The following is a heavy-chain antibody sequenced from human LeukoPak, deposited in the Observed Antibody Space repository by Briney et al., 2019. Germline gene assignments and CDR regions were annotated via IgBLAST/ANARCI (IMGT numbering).Heavy chain of an antibody. CDR3: AKGSYYDSSGYYSFDY. CDR1: GFTFSSYS. V-gene: IGHV3-23*01. J-gene: IGHJ4*02. D-gene: IGHD3-22*01. Sequence: GGSLRLSCAASGFTFSSYSMVWVRQAPGKGLEWVSAISGSGGSTYYADSVKGRFTISRDNSKNTLYLQMNSLRAEDTAVYYCAKGSYYDSSGYYSFDYWGQGTLVTVSS. CDR2: ISGSGGST.